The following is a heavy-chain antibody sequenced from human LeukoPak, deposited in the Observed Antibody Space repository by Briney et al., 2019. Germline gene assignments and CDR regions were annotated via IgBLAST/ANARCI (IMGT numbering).Heavy chain of an antibody. D-gene: IGHD6-19*01. J-gene: IGHJ4*02. CDR1: GFTFSSYG. Sequence: GGSLRLSCAASGFTFSSYGMHWVRQAPGKGLGWVAVISYDGSNKYYADSVKGRFTISRDNSKNTLYLQMNSLRAEDTAVYYCAKDSGIAVAGIFDYWGQGTLVTVSS. V-gene: IGHV3-30*18. CDR2: ISYDGSNK. CDR3: AKDSGIAVAGIFDY.